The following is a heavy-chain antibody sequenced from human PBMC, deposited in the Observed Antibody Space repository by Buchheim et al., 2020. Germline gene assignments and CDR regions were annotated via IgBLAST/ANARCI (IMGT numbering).Heavy chain of an antibody. V-gene: IGHV4-4*02. CDR3: AGVEYYYDSSGYYWGPLYY. Sequence: QVQLQESGPGLVKPSGTLSLTCAVSGGTISSSTWWSWVRQPPGKGLEWIGAIYHSGSTNYNPSLKSRVTISVDKSKNKFSLKLSTVTAANTAVYYCAGVEYYYDSSGYYWGPLYYWGQGTL. J-gene: IGHJ4*02. CDR2: IYHSGST. CDR1: GGTISSSTW. D-gene: IGHD3-22*01.